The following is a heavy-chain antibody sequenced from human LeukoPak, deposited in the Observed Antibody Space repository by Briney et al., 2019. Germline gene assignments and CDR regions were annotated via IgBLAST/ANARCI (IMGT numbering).Heavy chain of an antibody. CDR1: GGSISSYY. CDR2: IYTSGST. Sequence: PSETLSLTCTVAGGSISSYYWSWIRQPPGKGLEWIGYIYTSGSTNYNPSLKSRVTISVDTSKNQFSLKLSSVTAADTAVYYCARHKVAARVLEVYYYYMDVWGKGTTVTVSS. CDR3: ARHKVAARVLEVYYYYMDV. D-gene: IGHD6-6*01. V-gene: IGHV4-4*09. J-gene: IGHJ6*03.